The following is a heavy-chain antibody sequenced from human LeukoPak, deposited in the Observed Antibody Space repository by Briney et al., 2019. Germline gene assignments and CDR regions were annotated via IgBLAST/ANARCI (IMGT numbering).Heavy chain of an antibody. V-gene: IGHV3-74*01. CDR2: IKSDGKT. CDR3: ARAGSYFDY. D-gene: IGHD1-26*01. J-gene: IGHJ4*02. CDR1: GFTFSSYW. Sequence: GGSLRLSCAASGFTFSSYWMHWVRQAPGKGLVWVSRIKSDGKTNYADSVKGRFTISRDNAKNSLFLQMNSLRAEDTGLYYCARAGSYFDYWGQGTLVTVSS.